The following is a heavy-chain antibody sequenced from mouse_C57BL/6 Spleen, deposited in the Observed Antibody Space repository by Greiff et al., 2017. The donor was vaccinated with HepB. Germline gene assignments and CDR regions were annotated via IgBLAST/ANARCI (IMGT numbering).Heavy chain of an antibody. CDR2: IDPETGGT. CDR1: GYTFTDYE. CDR3: TSLGGGYFDY. J-gene: IGHJ2*01. V-gene: IGHV1-15*01. D-gene: IGHD6-2*01. Sequence: VQLQESGAELVRPGASVTLSCKASGYTFTDYEMHWVKQTPVHGLEWIGAIDPETGGTAYNQKFKGKAILTADKSSSTAYMELRSLTSEDSAVYYCTSLGGGYFDYWGQGTTLTVSS.